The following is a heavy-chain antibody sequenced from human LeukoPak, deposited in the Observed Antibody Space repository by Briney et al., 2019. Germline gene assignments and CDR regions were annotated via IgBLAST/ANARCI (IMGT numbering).Heavy chain of an antibody. CDR1: GFTFSNYG. CDR3: AKDGAYCSGGSCYSGAEYFQH. Sequence: PGRSLRLSXAASGFTFSNYGMHSVRQAPGKGLEWMAVIWYDGSNKYYADSVKGRFTISRDNSKNTLHLQMNSLRAEDTAVYYCAKDGAYCSGGSCYSGAEYFQHWGQGTLVTVSS. J-gene: IGHJ1*01. CDR2: IWYDGSNK. V-gene: IGHV3-33*06. D-gene: IGHD2-15*01.